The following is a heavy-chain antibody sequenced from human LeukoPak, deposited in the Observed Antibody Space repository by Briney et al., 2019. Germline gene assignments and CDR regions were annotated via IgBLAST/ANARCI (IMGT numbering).Heavy chain of an antibody. CDR2: IKQDGSEK. V-gene: IGHV3-7*01. Sequence: GGSLRLSCAASGFTFSSYGMHWVRQAPGKGLEWVANIKQDGSEKYYVDSVKGRFTISRDNAKNSLYLQMNSLRAEDTAVYYCARDLITMVRGVILHYFDYWGQGTLVTVSS. J-gene: IGHJ4*02. CDR3: ARDLITMVRGVILHYFDY. D-gene: IGHD3-10*01. CDR1: GFTFSSYG.